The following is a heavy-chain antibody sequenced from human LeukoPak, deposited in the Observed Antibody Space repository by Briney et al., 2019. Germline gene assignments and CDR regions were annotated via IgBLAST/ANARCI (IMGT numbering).Heavy chain of an antibody. CDR1: GFTFSNYG. J-gene: IGHJ4*02. CDR2: IWYDGSNK. V-gene: IGHV3-33*06. CDR3: AKDAPYSLDY. D-gene: IGHD2-15*01. Sequence: GGSLRLSCAASGFTFSNYGMHWVRQAPGKGLGWVAIIWYDGSNKNYADSVKGRFTISRDNSKNTLYLQMNSLRAEDTAVYYCAKDAPYSLDYWGQGTQVTVSS.